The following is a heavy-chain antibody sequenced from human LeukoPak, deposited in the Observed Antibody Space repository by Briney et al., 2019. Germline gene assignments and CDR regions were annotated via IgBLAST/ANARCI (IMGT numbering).Heavy chain of an antibody. D-gene: IGHD3-9*01. CDR1: GFTFSDYY. CDR3: AKKEGNLDWLDY. J-gene: IGHJ4*02. CDR2: ISSSGSTI. V-gene: IGHV3-11*04. Sequence: PGGSLRLSCAASGFTFSDYYMSWIRQAPGKGLEWVSYISSSGSTIYYADSVKGRFTISRDNAKNSLYLQMNSLRTEDTAVYYCAKKEGNLDWLDYWDQGTLVTVSS.